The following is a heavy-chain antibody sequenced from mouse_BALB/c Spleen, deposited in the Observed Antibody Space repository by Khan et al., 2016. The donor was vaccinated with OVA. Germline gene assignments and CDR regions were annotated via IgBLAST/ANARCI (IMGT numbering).Heavy chain of an antibody. D-gene: IGHD1-1*01. CDR2: ISYSGST. V-gene: IGHV3-2*02. CDR1: GYSITSGYA. J-gene: IGHJ4*01. CDR3: ARKNYYGYAMDY. Sequence: EVQLQESGPGLVKPSQSLSLTCTVTGYSITSGYAWNWIRQFPGNKLEWMGYISYSGSTSYNPSLRSRISVPRDTSKNQFFLQLNSVTTEDTATYYCARKNYYGYAMDYWGQGPQSPSPQ.